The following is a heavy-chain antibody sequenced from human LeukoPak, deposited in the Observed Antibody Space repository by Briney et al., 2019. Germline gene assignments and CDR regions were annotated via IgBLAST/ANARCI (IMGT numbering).Heavy chain of an antibody. CDR2: IYYSGST. CDR1: GGSISSYY. J-gene: IGHJ4*02. Sequence: SETLSLTCTVSGGSISSYYWSWIRQPPGKGLEWIGYIYYSGSTNYNPSLKSRVTISVDTSKNQFSLKLSSVTAADTAVYYCARGGVATELDYWGQGTLVTVSS. V-gene: IGHV4-59*01. D-gene: IGHD5-12*01. CDR3: ARGGVATELDY.